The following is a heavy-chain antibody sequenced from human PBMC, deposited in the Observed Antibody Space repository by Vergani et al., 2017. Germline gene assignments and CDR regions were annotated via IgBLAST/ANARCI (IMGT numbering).Heavy chain of an antibody. CDR3: ATIGYRRWGYYFDY. CDR1: GDSISSNNC. CDR2: ICHTEDT. V-gene: IGHV4-4*03. J-gene: IGHJ4*02. D-gene: IGHD2-2*02. Sequence: QLQLQESGPGLVKPPGTLSLTCAVSGDSISSNNCWPWVRQPPGKGLEWIGEICHTEDTKYSPSLKSRVTVSVDESRNLFSLRLNSVTAAEQAVYYCATIGYRRWGYYFDYWGQGILVTVSS.